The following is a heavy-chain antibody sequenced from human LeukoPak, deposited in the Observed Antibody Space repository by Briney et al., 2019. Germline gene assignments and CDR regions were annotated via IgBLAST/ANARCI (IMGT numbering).Heavy chain of an antibody. V-gene: IGHV1-2*02. CDR3: VRQGNEVLSKDFDS. J-gene: IGHJ4*02. D-gene: IGHD4-23*01. CDR2: INPHSGGT. Sequence: ASVKVSCKASGFTFTGHCIHWVRQAPGQGLEWMGYINPHSGGTNSPQKFQGRVTLTTDTSISAAYMELSSLISDDTAMYYCVRQGNEVLSKDFDSWGQGTLVTVSS. CDR1: GFTFTGHC.